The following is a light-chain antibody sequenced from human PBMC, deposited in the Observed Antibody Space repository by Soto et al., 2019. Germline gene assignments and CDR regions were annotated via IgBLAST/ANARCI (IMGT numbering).Light chain of an antibody. CDR1: QSVFNY. CDR3: QQRSNWPPYT. V-gene: IGKV3-11*01. J-gene: IGKJ2*01. Sequence: EIVLTQSPATLSLSPGERATLSCRASQSVFNYLAWYQQKPGQAPRLLIYDASTRATGIPPRFSGSGSGTDFTLTISSLEPEDFAVYYCQQRSNWPPYTFGQGTKLEIK. CDR2: DAS.